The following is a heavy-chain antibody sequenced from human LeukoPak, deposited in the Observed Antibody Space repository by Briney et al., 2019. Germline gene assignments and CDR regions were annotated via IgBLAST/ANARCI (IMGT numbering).Heavy chain of an antibody. D-gene: IGHD5-18*01. CDR2: ISAYNGNT. J-gene: IGHJ5*02. CDR1: GYTFTSYG. CDR3: ARCRRGNIDSYGSWEDISANWFDP. Sequence: VASVKVSCKASGYTFTSYGISWVRQAPGQGLEWMGWISAYNGNTNYAQKLQGRVTMTTDTSTSTAYMELSRLRSDDTAVYYCARCRRGNIDSYGSWEDISANWFDPWGQGPLVTVSS. V-gene: IGHV1-18*01.